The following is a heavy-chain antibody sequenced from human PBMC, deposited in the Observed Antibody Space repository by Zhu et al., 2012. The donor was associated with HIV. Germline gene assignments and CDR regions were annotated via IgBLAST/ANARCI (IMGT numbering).Heavy chain of an antibody. CDR1: GFTFSSYS. D-gene: IGHD3-10*01. CDR3: ARDRALEGGEYTMVRDTELVPTP. J-gene: IGHJ5*02. Sequence: VQLVESGGGLVKPGGSLRLSCAASGFTFSSYSMNWVRQAPGKGLEWVSSISSSSSYIYYADSVKGRFTISRDNAKNSLYLQMNSLRAEDTAVYYCARDRALEGGEYTMVRDTELVPTPWGQGTLVTVSS. CDR2: ISSSSSYI. V-gene: IGHV3-21*01.